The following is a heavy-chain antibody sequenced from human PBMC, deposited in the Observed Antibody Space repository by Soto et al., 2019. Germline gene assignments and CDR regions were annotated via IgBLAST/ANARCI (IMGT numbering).Heavy chain of an antibody. CDR2: ISAYNGHT. CDR3: ARVSLGLQWLPFRMDV. J-gene: IGHJ6*02. V-gene: IGHV1-18*04. CDR1: GYTFTSYG. D-gene: IGHD6-19*01. Sequence: GASVKVSCKASGYTFTSYGISWVRQAPGQGLEWMGWISAYNGHTNYAQKLRGRVIMTTDTSTSTAYMELRSLKSDDTAVYYCARVSLGLQWLPFRMDVWGQGTTVTVSS.